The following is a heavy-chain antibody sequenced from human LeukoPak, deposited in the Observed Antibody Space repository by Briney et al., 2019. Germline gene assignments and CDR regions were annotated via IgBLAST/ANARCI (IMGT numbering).Heavy chain of an antibody. Sequence: PSETLSLTCTVFGGSISSSSYYWGWIRQPPGKGLEWIGSIYYSGSTYYNPSLKSRVTTSVDTSKNQFSLKLSSVTAADTAVYYCARAVPYYYGSGSYITEAFDIWGQGTMVTVSS. CDR2: IYYSGST. J-gene: IGHJ3*02. D-gene: IGHD3-10*01. CDR1: GGSISSSSYY. V-gene: IGHV4-39*01. CDR3: ARAVPYYYGSGSYITEAFDI.